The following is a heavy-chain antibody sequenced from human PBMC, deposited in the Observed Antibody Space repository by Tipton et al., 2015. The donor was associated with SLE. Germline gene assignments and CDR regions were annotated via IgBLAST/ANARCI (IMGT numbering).Heavy chain of an antibody. CDR3: ARVRVDTAMGVFDF. J-gene: IGHJ4*02. CDR1: GYIFTDYY. V-gene: IGHV1-2*02. Sequence: QLVQSGAEVKKPGASVKVSCKASGYIFTDYYMHWVRQAPGQGLEWMGWINPNSGATYYARRFQDRVTMSRDTSISTTYMDLSRLRSDDTAIYYCARVRVDTAMGVFDFWGQGTLVTVSS. D-gene: IGHD5-18*01. CDR2: INPNSGAT.